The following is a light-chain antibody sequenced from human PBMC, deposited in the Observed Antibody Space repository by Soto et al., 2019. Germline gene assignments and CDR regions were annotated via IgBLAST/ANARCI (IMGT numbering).Light chain of an antibody. CDR1: QNIDNK. CDR2: DAS. CDR3: QQFHYWWT. V-gene: IGKV3-15*01. J-gene: IGKJ1*01. Sequence: EIVMTQSPATLSVSPGERATLSCRASQNIDNKLVWYQQKPGQVPRLLIYDASTRATGIPAGFSGSGSGTEFTLTISSLQSEDFAFYYCQQFHYWWTVGQGTKVDSK.